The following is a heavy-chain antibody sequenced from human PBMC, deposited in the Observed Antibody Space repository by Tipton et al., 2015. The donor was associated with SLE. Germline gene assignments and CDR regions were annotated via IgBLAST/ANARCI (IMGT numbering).Heavy chain of an antibody. Sequence: TLSLTCTVSGDSFSSGSSSWNWVRQPAGKGLEWIGFVHYSGSTSYNPSLQSRVTISVDTSKNHFSLKVTSVTAADTALYYCARDPKYWGQGTLVIVSS. V-gene: IGHV4-61*10. CDR3: ARDPKY. CDR2: VHYSGST. J-gene: IGHJ4*02. CDR1: GDSFSSGSSS.